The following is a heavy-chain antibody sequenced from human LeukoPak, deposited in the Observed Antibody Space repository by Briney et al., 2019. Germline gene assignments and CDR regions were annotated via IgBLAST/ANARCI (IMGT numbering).Heavy chain of an antibody. Sequence: PSETLSLTCTVSGGSISSYYWSWIRQPPGKGLEWIGSIYYSGSTYYNPSLKSRVTISVDTSKNQFSLKLSSVTAADTAVYYCARDLVSAIYSSWYDYWGQGTLVTVSS. CDR2: IYYSGST. CDR1: GGSISSYY. CDR3: ARDLVSAIYSSWYDY. J-gene: IGHJ4*02. D-gene: IGHD6-13*01. V-gene: IGHV4-59*12.